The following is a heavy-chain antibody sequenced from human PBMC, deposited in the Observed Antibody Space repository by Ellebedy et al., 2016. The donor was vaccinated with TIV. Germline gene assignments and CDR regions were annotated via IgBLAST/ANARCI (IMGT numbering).Heavy chain of an antibody. V-gene: IGHV3-33*01. J-gene: IGHJ4*02. CDR2: IWYDGSNK. Sequence: GESLKISCAASGFTFSSYGMHWVRQAPGKGLEWVAVIWYDGSNKYYADSVKGRFTISRDNSKNTLYLQMNSLRVEDTGVYYCVRDLHGYNDQWGQGTLVTVSS. D-gene: IGHD3-10*01. CDR3: VRDLHGYNDQ. CDR1: GFTFSSYG.